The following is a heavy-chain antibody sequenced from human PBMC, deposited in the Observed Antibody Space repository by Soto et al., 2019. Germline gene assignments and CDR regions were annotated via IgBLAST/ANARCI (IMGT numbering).Heavy chain of an antibody. D-gene: IGHD7-27*01. V-gene: IGHV1-69*13. CDR2: IIPIFGTA. J-gene: IGHJ3*02. CDR1: GGTFSSYA. CDR3: ARPTPGDREGNDAFDI. Sequence: ASVKVSCKASGGTFSSYAISWVRQAPGQGLEWMGGIIPIFGTANYAQKFQGRVTITADESTSTAYMELSSLRSEDTAVYYCARPTPGDREGNDAFDIWGQGTMVTVSS.